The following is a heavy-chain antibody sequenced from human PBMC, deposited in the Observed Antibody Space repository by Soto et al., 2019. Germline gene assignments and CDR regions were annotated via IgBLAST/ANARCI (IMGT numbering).Heavy chain of an antibody. CDR1: GGSISSSYF. Sequence: SETLSLTCTVSGGSISSSYFWGWIRQPPGKGLEWIGLISHSGRAISHPSLASRVSISLDRSNNQCSLKLKSVTAADTAVYFCAGMPYTSGLRFDPWGPGTLVTVSS. CDR2: ISHSGRA. J-gene: IGHJ5*02. D-gene: IGHD6-19*01. CDR3: AGMPYTSGLRFDP. V-gene: IGHV4-39*07.